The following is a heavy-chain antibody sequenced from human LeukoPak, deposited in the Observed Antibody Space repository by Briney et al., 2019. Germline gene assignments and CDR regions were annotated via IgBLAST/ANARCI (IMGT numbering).Heavy chain of an antibody. CDR1: GGSISSYY. V-gene: IGHV4-59*08. D-gene: IGHD2-15*01. J-gene: IGHJ4*02. Sequence: PSETLSLTCTVSGGSISSYYWSWIRQPPGKGLEWIGYIYYSGSTNYNPSLKSRVTISVDTSKNQFSLKLSSVTAADTAVYYCARHNPYCSGGSCYDGGDYWGQGTLVTVSS. CDR2: IYYSGST. CDR3: ARHNPYCSGGSCYDGGDY.